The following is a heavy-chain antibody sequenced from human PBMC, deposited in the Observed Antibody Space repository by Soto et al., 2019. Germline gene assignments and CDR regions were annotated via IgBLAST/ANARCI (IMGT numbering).Heavy chain of an antibody. CDR1: GYTFTRYG. CDR3: VRDCITMVRGVICY. D-gene: IGHD3-10*01. V-gene: IGHV1-18*01. J-gene: IGHJ4*02. CDR2: ISAYNGNT. Sequence: QVQLVPSGAELKKPGASVKVSCKASGYTFTRYGISWVRQAPGQGREWMGRISAYNGNTNYEKKLQGRVTMTTDTSKSTDYMELRSLRSDDTAVYNCVRDCITMVRGVICYWGQGTLVTVSS.